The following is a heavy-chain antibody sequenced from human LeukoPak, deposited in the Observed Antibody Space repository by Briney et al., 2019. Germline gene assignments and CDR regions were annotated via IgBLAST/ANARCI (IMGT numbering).Heavy chain of an antibody. D-gene: IGHD3-10*01. CDR1: GGSFSGYY. CDR2: INHSGST. CDR3: ARGVFRGYYGSGSYYNRNWFDP. J-gene: IGHJ5*02. Sequence: PSETLSLTCAVYGGSFSGYYWSWIRQPPGKGLEWIGEINHSGSTNYNPSLKSRGTISVDTSKNQFSLNLSSVTAADTAVYYRARGVFRGYYGSGSYYNRNWFDPWGQGTLVTVSS. V-gene: IGHV4-34*01.